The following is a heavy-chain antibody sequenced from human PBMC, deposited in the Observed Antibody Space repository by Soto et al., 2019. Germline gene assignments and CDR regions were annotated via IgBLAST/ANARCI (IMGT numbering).Heavy chain of an antibody. CDR1: TNTFNFYA. V-gene: IGHV3-23*01. D-gene: IGHD3-10*01. Sequence: EVQLLESGGGLVQPGGSLRLSCAASTNTFNFYAMSWVRQAPGMGLEWVSAIKSGGSTYYADSVKGRFTISRDDSKNTLHLQMNSLRAEDTAVYYCAKSPTMVRGLIFDSWGQGTLVTVSS. J-gene: IGHJ4*02. CDR3: AKSPTMVRGLIFDS. CDR2: IKSGGST.